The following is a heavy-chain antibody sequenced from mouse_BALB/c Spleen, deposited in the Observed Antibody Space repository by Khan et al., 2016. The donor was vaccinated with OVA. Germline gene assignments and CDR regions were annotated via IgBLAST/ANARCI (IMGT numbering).Heavy chain of an antibody. J-gene: IGHJ3*01. D-gene: IGHD2-10*02. CDR2: INPSTGYT. V-gene: IGHV1-7*01. CDR3: GNHGSMSAWLTY. Sequence: QIQLVQSGAELAKPGASVKMSCKASGYTFTSYWMHWVKQRPGQGLEWIGYINPSTGYTEYNQRFKDKATLTADKSSSTAYMQLSSLTSEESAVYYCGNHGSMSAWLTYWGQGTLVTVSA. CDR1: GYTFTSYW.